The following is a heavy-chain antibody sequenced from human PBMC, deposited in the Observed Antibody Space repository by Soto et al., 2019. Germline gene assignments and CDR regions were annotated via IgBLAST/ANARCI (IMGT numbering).Heavy chain of an antibody. CDR1: GGSFSGYY. D-gene: IGHD3-3*01. V-gene: IGHV4-34*01. CDR3: ARGGVGYYDFWSGPN. CDR2: INHSGGT. Sequence: SETLSLTCAVYGGSFSGYYWSWIRQPPGKGLEWIGEINHSGGTNYNPSLKSRVTISVDTSKNQFSLKLSSVTAADTAVYYCARGGVGYYDFWSGPNWGQETLVTVSS. J-gene: IGHJ4*02.